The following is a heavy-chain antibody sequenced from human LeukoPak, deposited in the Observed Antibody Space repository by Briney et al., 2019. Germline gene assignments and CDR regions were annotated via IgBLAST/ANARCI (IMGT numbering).Heavy chain of an antibody. CDR2: IITIYGTA. J-gene: IGHJ4*02. CDR3: ARGEMATTGYY. CDR1: GGTFSSYG. D-gene: IGHD5-24*01. Sequence: SVKISCKGSGGTFSSYGISCVRQAPGQGLEWLGGIITIYGTANYAHNAQGRVTITTDEDTSTAYMELSSLRAEATAAYYCARGEMATTGYYWGQGTLVTVSS. V-gene: IGHV1-69*05.